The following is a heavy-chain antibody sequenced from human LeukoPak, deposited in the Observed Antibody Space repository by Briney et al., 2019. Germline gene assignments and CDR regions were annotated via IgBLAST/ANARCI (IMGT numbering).Heavy chain of an antibody. CDR3: ARAHSESYYMDV. D-gene: IGHD4-11*01. Sequence: PSETLSLTCAVYGGSFSGYYWSWFRQLPGKGLEWIGEINHSGSTNYNPSLKSRVTISVDTSKNQLSLKLSSVTAADTAVYYCARAHSESYYMDVWGKGTTVTVSS. V-gene: IGHV4-34*01. CDR1: GGSFSGYY. CDR2: INHSGST. J-gene: IGHJ6*03.